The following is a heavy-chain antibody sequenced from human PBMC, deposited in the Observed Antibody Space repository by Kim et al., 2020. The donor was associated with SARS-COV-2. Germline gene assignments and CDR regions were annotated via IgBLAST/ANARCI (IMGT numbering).Heavy chain of an antibody. J-gene: IGHJ4*02. CDR1: GYSFTSYW. V-gene: IGHV5-51*01. Sequence: GESLKISCKGSGYSFTSYWIGWVRQMPGKGLEGMGIIDPGDSETRYSPSFQGQVTISADKSISTAYLQWSSLKASDTAMYYCARQGYSSSWYTFDYWGQGTLVTVSS. CDR2: IDPGDSET. CDR3: ARQGYSSSWYTFDY. D-gene: IGHD6-13*01.